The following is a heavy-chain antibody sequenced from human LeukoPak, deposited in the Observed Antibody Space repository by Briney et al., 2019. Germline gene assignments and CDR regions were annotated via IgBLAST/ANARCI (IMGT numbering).Heavy chain of an antibody. J-gene: IGHJ5*02. CDR2: ISSSGSTI. CDR1: GFTFSSYE. D-gene: IGHD3-10*01. Sequence: GGSLRLSCAASGFTFSSYEMNWVRQAPGKGLELVSYISSSGSTIYYADSVKGRFTISRDNAKNSLYLQMNSLRAEDTAVYYCARGLTMVRGALRWFDPWGQGTLVTVSS. V-gene: IGHV3-48*03. CDR3: ARGLTMVRGALRWFDP.